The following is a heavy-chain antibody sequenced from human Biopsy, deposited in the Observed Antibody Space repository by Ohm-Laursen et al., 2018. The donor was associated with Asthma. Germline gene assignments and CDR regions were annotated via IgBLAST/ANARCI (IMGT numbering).Heavy chain of an antibody. CDR2: IHNSGNT. CDR1: GGSISSDY. J-gene: IGHJ5*02. D-gene: IGHD5-18*01. V-gene: IGHV4-59*01. CDR3: ARGQGRGIQLWSLDP. Sequence: SETLSLTCTVSGGSISSDYWSWLRQSPGKGLEWIGCIHNSGNTNYNPSLKSRVTISLDTSKNHFSLRLSFVTAADTAVYFCARGQGRGIQLWSLDPWGQGILVTVSS.